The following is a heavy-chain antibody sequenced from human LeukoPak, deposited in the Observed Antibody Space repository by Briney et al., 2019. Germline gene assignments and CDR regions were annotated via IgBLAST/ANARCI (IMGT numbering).Heavy chain of an antibody. CDR2: IYSGGNT. CDR1: GFIVNSNY. J-gene: IGHJ4*02. D-gene: IGHD1-26*01. CDR3: ARIGESGSYYFDY. V-gene: IGHV3-53*01. Sequence: GGSLRLSCAASGFIVNSNYMSWVRQAPGKGLEWVSVIYSGGNTYYADSVKGRFTISRDNSKNTLYLQMNSLRAEDTAVYYCARIGESGSYYFDYWGQGTLVTVSS.